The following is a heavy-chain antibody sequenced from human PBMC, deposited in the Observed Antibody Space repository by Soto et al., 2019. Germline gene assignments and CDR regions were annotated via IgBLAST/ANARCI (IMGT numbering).Heavy chain of an antibody. CDR3: ASGQQLVRNY. Sequence: PSETLSLTCAVYGETFSGYYWTWIRQPPGEGLEWIGDINPSGSTNYNPSLKSRVTISVDRPKNQFSLKLSSVTAADTAVYYCASGQQLVRNYWGQGTLVTVSS. D-gene: IGHD6-13*01. V-gene: IGHV4-34*01. CDR2: INPSGST. J-gene: IGHJ4*02. CDR1: GETFSGYY.